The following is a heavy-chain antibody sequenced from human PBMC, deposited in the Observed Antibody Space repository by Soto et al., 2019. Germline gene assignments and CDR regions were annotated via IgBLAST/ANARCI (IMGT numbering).Heavy chain of an antibody. J-gene: IGHJ3*01. CDR3: ARVHPSRLGAFDV. Sequence: VESGGELVRPGGSLRLSCSASGFTLSNYWMHWLRQVPGKGPVWVARMNGEGTSTNYVDSVKGRFSISRDTAKNTLYRQLNKLTVEDTARYYCARVHPSRLGAFDVWGQGKLVTV. CDR1: GFTLSNYW. V-gene: IGHV3-74*01. D-gene: IGHD3-16*01. CDR2: MNGEGTST.